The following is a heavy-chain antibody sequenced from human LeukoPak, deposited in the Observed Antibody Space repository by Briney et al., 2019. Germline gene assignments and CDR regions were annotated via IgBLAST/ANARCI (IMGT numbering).Heavy chain of an antibody. CDR1: GCTISSYA. D-gene: IGHD2-2*01. CDR2: IIPIFGTA. Sequence: SVKVSCKASGCTISSYAISWVRQAPGQGLESMGRIIPIFGTANYAQKFQGRVTITADKSTSTAYMELSSLRSEDTAVYYCASDGVVLPAPAWMDVWGKGTTVTVSS. J-gene: IGHJ6*04. V-gene: IGHV1-69*06. CDR3: ASDGVVLPAPAWMDV.